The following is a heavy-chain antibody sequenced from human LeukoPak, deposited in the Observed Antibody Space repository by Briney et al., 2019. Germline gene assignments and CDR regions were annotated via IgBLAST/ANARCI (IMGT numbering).Heavy chain of an antibody. D-gene: IGHD2-8*01. J-gene: IGHJ4*02. CDR3: AKDGSIGRYCTNGVCSPFDY. CDR2: ISDTGATT. CDR1: GFTFSSYA. V-gene: IGHV3-23*01. Sequence: GGSLRLSCAGSGFTFSSYAMSWVRQAPGKGLEWVSAISDTGATTYDADSVKGRFTISRDNSRSTLYLQMNSLRAEDTALYYCAKDGSIGRYCTNGVCSPFDYWGQGTLVTVSS.